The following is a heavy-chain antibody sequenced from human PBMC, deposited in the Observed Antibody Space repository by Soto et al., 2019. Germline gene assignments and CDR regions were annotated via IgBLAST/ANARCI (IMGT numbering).Heavy chain of an antibody. CDR3: ARVLWFGELLPDY. Sequence: QLQLQESGPGLVKPSETLSLTCTVSGGSISSSSYYWGWIRQPPGKGLEWIGSIYYSGSTYYNPSLKSRVTISVDTSKNQFSLKLSSVTAADTAVYYCARVLWFGELLPDYWGQGTLVTVSS. J-gene: IGHJ4*02. V-gene: IGHV4-39*01. CDR1: GGSISSSSYY. CDR2: IYYSGST. D-gene: IGHD3-10*01.